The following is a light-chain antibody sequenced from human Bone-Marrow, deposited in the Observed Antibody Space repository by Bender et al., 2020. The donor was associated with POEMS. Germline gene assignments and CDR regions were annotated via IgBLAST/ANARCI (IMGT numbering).Light chain of an antibody. J-gene: IGLJ2*01. CDR2: GNN. Sequence: QSVLTQPPSVSGAPGQRVTISCTGSSSNIGAPYGVHWYQQLPGTAPKLLIYGNNNRPSGVSDRFSGSKSGNTASLTISGLQAEDEAAYYCSSYTSTSTLLFGGGTKLTVL. CDR3: SSYTSTSTLL. CDR1: SSNIGAPYG. V-gene: IGLV1-40*01.